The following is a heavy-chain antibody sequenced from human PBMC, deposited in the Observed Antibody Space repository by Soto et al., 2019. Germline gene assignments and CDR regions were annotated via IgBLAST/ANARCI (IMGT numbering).Heavy chain of an antibody. J-gene: IGHJ4*02. CDR3: ARLYTSGWYIDH. Sequence: EVQLVESGGGLVQPGGSLRLSCAASGFTFSSFSIDWVRQAPGKGLEWISYLTKSSSPIYYADSVKGRFTVSRDNGKNAVYLQMNSLRDEDTAVYYCARLYTSGWYIDHWGQGTLVTVSS. D-gene: IGHD6-19*01. CDR1: GFTFSSFS. CDR2: LTKSSSPI. V-gene: IGHV3-48*02.